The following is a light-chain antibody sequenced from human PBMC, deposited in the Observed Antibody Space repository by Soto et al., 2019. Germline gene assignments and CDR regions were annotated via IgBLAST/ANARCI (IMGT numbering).Light chain of an antibody. CDR1: QSISAW. V-gene: IGKV1-5*01. J-gene: IGKJ1*01. Sequence: DIQMTQSPSTLSASVGDRVTITCRASQSISAWLAWYQPQPGKAPHLLIYDVSTLDSGVPSRFSGSASGTEFTLPIRSLESDDFATYYCQQYHRYSTFGQGTKVDIK. CDR3: QQYHRYST. CDR2: DVS.